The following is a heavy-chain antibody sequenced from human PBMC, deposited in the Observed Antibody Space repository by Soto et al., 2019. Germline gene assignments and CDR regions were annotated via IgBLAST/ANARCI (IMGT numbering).Heavy chain of an antibody. CDR1: EFTFSSHA. CDR3: AHTPGMVRGVTGHYYYQYTDV. V-gene: IGHV3-23*01. J-gene: IGHJ6*03. Sequence: EVQLLESGGGVVQPGGSLRLSCAASEFTFSSHAMTWVRQVPGKGLEWVSVISVSGASTYYAGSVKGRFTVSRDNSNYTLYLQMNGLRADDTAVYYCAHTPGMVRGVTGHYYYQYTDVWGKGATVTVSS. CDR2: ISVSGAST. D-gene: IGHD3-10*01.